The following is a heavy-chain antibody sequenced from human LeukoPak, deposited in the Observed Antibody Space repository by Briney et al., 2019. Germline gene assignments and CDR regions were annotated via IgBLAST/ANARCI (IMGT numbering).Heavy chain of an antibody. Sequence: PSETLSLTCSVSGGSISSYYWTWIRQPPGKGLERIGYRYYSGSTTYNPSLKSRVTISDDTSKSQFSLKLISVTAADTAIYYCARVRGDFETDWGQGTLVTVSS. CDR1: GGSISSYY. V-gene: IGHV4-59*01. J-gene: IGHJ1*01. CDR2: RYYSGST. D-gene: IGHD3-16*01. CDR3: ARVRGDFETD.